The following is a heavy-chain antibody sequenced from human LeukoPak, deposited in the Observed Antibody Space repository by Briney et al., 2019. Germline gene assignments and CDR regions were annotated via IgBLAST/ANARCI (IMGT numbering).Heavy chain of an antibody. CDR2: IYPGDSDT. D-gene: IGHD4-17*01. Sequence: GESLKISCKGSGYRFTNYWIAWVRQMPGKGLEWIGIIYPGDSDTRYSPSFQGQVTISADKSISTAYLQWSSLKASDTAMYYCARQGATVTYPDYWGQGTLVTVSS. CDR3: ARQGATVTYPDY. J-gene: IGHJ4*02. V-gene: IGHV5-51*01. CDR1: GYRFTNYW.